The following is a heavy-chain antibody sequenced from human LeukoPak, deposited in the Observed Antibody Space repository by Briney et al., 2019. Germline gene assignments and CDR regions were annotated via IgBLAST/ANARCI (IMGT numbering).Heavy chain of an antibody. CDR1: GYTFTSYY. V-gene: IGHV1-46*03. CDR3: ARAPYYYDSSCYCADFDY. D-gene: IGHD3-22*01. Sequence: ASVKVSCKASGYTFTSYYMHWVRQAPGQGLEWMGIINPSGSSTSYAQNFQGRVTMTRDTSTSTVYMQLNSLRSEDTAVYYCARAPYYYDSSCYCADFDYWGQRTLVTVSS. J-gene: IGHJ4*02. CDR2: INPSGSST.